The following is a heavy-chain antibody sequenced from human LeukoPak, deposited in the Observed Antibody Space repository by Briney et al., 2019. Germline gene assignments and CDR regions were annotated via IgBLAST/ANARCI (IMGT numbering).Heavy chain of an antibody. CDR1: GGSVSSGSYY. D-gene: IGHD3-10*01. CDR3: ASSHYYGSGSYFDY. CDR2: IFYSGST. J-gene: IGHJ4*02. V-gene: IGHV4-39*07. Sequence: SETLSLTCTVSGGSVSSGSYYWDWIRQPPGKGLEWIGNIFYSGSTYYSPSLRSRVTMSVDTSKNQFSLKLSSVTAADTAVYYCASSHYYGSGSYFDYWGQGTLVTVSS.